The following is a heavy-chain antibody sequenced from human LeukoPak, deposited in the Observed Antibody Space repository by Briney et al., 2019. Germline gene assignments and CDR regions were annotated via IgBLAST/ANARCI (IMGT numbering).Heavy chain of an antibody. V-gene: IGHV3-23*01. D-gene: IGHD3-22*01. CDR2: ISGSGGST. CDR3: AKRPGYDSSGYRDY. J-gene: IGHJ4*02. Sequence: PGGSLRLSCAASGFTFSSYAMSWVRQAPGKGLVWVSAISGSGGSTYYADSVKGRFTISRDNSKNTLYLQMNSLRAEDTAVYYCAKRPGYDSSGYRDYWGQGTLVTVSS. CDR1: GFTFSSYA.